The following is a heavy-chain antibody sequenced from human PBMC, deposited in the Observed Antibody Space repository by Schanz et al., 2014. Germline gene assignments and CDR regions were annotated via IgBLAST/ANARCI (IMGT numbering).Heavy chain of an antibody. CDR2: ITAYNGDT. J-gene: IGHJ4*02. CDR3: ARGYGDSPTDF. V-gene: IGHV1-69*08. Sequence: QVQLVQSGAEVKKPGSSVKVSCKASGGTFSTYTISWVRQAPGQGLEWMGWITAYNGDTNYALKLQGRVTITADRSTSTAYMELSSLRSEDTAVYYCARGYGDSPTDFWGQGTLVTVSS. D-gene: IGHD4-17*01. CDR1: GGTFSTYT.